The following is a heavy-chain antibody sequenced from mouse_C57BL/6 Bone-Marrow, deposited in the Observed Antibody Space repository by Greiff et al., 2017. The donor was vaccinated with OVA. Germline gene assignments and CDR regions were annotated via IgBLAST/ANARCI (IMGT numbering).Heavy chain of an antibody. D-gene: IGHD2-1*01. J-gene: IGHJ3*01. CDR1: GYTFTDYE. V-gene: IGHV1-15*01. Sequence: QVQLKQSGAELVRPGASVTLSCKASGYTFTDYEMHWVKQTPVHGLEWIGAIDPETGGTAYNQKFKGKAILTADKSSSTAYMELRSLTSEDSAVYYCTRGNYEAWFAYWGQGTLVTVSA. CDR3: TRGNYEAWFAY. CDR2: IDPETGGT.